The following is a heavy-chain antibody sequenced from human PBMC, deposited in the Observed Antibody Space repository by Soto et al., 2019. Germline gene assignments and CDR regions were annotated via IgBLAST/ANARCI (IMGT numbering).Heavy chain of an antibody. D-gene: IGHD5-12*01. V-gene: IGHV3-53*05. CDR2: IYSGGST. CDR1: GFTVSSNY. CDR3: ARDYYRFNSGYGFSMDV. Sequence: PGGSLRLSCAASGFTVSSNYMNWVRQAPGKGLEWVSVIYSGGSTYYADSVKGRFTISRDNSKNTLYLQMNSLRAEDTAVYYCARDYYRFNSGYGFSMDVWGQGTTVTVSS. J-gene: IGHJ6*02.